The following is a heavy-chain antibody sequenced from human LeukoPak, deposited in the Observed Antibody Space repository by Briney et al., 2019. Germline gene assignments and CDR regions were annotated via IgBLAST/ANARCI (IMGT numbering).Heavy chain of an antibody. CDR2: ISYDGSNK. CDR3: ARLFMSSSCFDY. Sequence: PGGSLRLSCAASGFTFSSYGMHWVRQAPGKGLEWVAVISYDGSNKYYADSVKGRFTISRDNSKNTLYLQMNSLRAEDTAVYYCARLFMSSSCFDYWGQGTLVTVSS. CDR1: GFTFSSYG. V-gene: IGHV3-30*03. J-gene: IGHJ4*02. D-gene: IGHD6-13*01.